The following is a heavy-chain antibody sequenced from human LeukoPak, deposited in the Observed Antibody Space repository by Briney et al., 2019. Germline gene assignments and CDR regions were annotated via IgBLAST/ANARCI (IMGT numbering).Heavy chain of an antibody. D-gene: IGHD3-22*01. V-gene: IGHV3-7*01. J-gene: IGHJ4*02. CDR2: IRQDGSAK. CDR3: ARCPYDSSGYYSVPSHLDY. Sequence: GGSLRLSCAASGFTFSSYWMTWVRQAPGKGLEWVANIRQDGSAKYYVDSLRGRFSISRDNVKNSLFLQMNSLSAEDTAVYYCARCPYDSSGYYSVPSHLDYWGQGTLVTVSS. CDR1: GFTFSSYW.